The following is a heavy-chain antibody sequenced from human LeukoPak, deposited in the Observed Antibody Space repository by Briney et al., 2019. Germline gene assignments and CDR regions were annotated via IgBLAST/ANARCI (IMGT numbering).Heavy chain of an antibody. CDR3: ARRYNESPRDIRSDH. J-gene: IGHJ4*02. CDR1: GGSISFYH. CDR2: VDYTGSA. V-gene: IGHV4-59*01. Sequence: SETLSLTCTVSGGSISFYHWSWIRQPPGKGLEWIAYVDYTGSANYNPSLKSRVSISLDTSKNQFSLQLRSVTAADTAVYYCARRYNESPRDIRSDHWGQGTLVTVSS. D-gene: IGHD1-1*01.